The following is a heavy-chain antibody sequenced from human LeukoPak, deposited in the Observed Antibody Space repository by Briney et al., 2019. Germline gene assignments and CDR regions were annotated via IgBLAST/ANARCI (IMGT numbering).Heavy chain of an antibody. Sequence: ASVNVSCKASGYTFTGYYMHWVRQAPGQGLEWMGWINPNSGGTNYAQKFQGRVTMTTDTSTSTAYMELRSLRSDDTAVYYCARDGQYGSGSYRRLDPWGQGTLVTVSS. V-gene: IGHV1-2*02. CDR3: ARDGQYGSGSYRRLDP. J-gene: IGHJ5*02. D-gene: IGHD3-10*01. CDR2: INPNSGGT. CDR1: GYTFTGYY.